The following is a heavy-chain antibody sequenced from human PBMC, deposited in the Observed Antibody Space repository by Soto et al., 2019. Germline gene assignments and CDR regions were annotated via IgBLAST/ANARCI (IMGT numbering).Heavy chain of an antibody. CDR3: AREGVDSFDY. CDR1: GFTFSSYA. CDR2: ISYDGSNK. Sequence: QVQLVESGGGVVQPGRSLRLSCAASGFTFSSYAMHWVRQAPGKGLEWVAVISYDGSNKYYADSVKGRFTISRDNSKNTLYLQMNSLRAEDTAVYYCAREGVDSFDYWGQGTLVTVSS. D-gene: IGHD3-3*01. J-gene: IGHJ4*02. V-gene: IGHV3-30-3*01.